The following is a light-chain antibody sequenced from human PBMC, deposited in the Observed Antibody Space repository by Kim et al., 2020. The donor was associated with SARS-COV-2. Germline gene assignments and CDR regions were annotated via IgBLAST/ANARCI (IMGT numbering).Light chain of an antibody. CDR1: QSVSSN. Sequence: PGERATLSCSASQSVSSNLAWYQQKPGQAPRLLIYDASNRAPGIPARFSGSGSGTDFSLTISSLEFEDSAVYYCQQRSDWPITFGQGTRLEIK. V-gene: IGKV3-11*01. J-gene: IGKJ5*01. CDR3: QQRSDWPIT. CDR2: DAS.